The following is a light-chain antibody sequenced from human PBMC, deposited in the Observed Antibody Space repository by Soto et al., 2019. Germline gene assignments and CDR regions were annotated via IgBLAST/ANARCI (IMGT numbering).Light chain of an antibody. CDR2: DAS. CDR3: QQYGDWPRT. CDR1: QTVTAN. Sequence: IVMTQSPGTLSLSPGETANLSCRASQTVTANYVAWYQQKPGQSPRLLIFDASIRVPTIPARFSGSVSGTEFTPTISRLESEDFAVYFCQQYGDWPRTFGQGTKVDIK. J-gene: IGKJ1*01. V-gene: IGKV3-15*01.